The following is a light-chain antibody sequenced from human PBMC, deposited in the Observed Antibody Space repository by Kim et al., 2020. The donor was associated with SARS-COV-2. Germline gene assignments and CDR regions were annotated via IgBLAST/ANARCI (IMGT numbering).Light chain of an antibody. J-gene: IGKJ5*01. V-gene: IGKV2-24*01. CDR3: MQATQFGT. Sequence: DIVMTQTPLSSSVTLGQPASISCTSSRSLVHSDGNTYLSWLQQRPGQPPRLLIYKISNRVSGVPDRFSGSGAGTDFTLKISRVEAEDVGVYYCMQATQFGTFGQGTRLEIK. CDR1: RSLVHSDGNTY. CDR2: KIS.